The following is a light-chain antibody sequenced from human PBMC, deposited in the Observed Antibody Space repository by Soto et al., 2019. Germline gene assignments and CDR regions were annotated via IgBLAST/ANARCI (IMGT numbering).Light chain of an antibody. CDR1: QRVSSK. CDR2: GAS. V-gene: IGKV3D-15*01. J-gene: IGKJ5*01. CDR3: QQYNNWPPIT. Sequence: EIVLTQSPGTLSLSPGERATLSCRASQRVSSKLAWYQQKPGQAPRLLIYGASTRATGIPARFSGSGSGTEFTLTISSLQSEDFAVYYCQQYNNWPPITFGQGTRLEIK.